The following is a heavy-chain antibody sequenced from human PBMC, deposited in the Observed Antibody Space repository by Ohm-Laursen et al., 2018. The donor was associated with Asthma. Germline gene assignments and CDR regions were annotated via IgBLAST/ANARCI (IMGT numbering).Heavy chain of an antibody. V-gene: IGHV3-23*01. D-gene: IGHD3-10*01. J-gene: IGHJ4*02. CDR2: ISGSGGST. CDR1: GFTFSSHA. Sequence: SLRLSCAASGFTFSSHAMSWVRQAPGKGLEWVSAISGSGGSTYYADSVKGRFTISRDNSKNTLYLQMNSLRAEDTAVYYCAKVGPYGSGSYYESLDYWGQGTLVTVSS. CDR3: AKVGPYGSGSYYESLDY.